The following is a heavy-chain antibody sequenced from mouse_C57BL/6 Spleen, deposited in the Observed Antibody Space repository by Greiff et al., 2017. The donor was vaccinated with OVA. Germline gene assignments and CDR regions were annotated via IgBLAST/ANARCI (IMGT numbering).Heavy chain of an antibody. J-gene: IGHJ3*01. D-gene: IGHD2-10*02. Sequence: VHVKQSGTVLARPGASVKMSCKTSGYTFTSYWMHWVKQRPGQGLEWIGAIYPGNSDTSYNQKFKGKAKLTAVTSASTAYMELSSLTNEDSAVYYCIRWGYGNGAYWGQGTLVTVSA. V-gene: IGHV1-5*01. CDR1: GYTFTSYW. CDR2: IYPGNSDT. CDR3: IRWGYGNGAY.